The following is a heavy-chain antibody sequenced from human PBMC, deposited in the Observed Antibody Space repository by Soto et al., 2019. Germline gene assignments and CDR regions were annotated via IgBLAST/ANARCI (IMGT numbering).Heavy chain of an antibody. CDR2: IDWDDGK. D-gene: IGHD3-10*01. J-gene: IGHJ4*02. CDR3: ARTSMVRGVPFDY. V-gene: IGHV2-70*18. Sequence: TLSLTCTVSGGSISSYDWSWIRQPPGKGLEWIALIDWDDGKYYSTSLKTRLTISKDTSKNQVVLTMTNMDPVDTATYYCARTSMVRGVPFDYWGQGTLVTVSS. CDR1: GGSISSYDW.